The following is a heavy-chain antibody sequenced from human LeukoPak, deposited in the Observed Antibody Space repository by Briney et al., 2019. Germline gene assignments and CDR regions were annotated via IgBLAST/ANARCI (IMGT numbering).Heavy chain of an antibody. D-gene: IGHD3-3*01. CDR2: IFRGGST. CDR1: GYSISIAYY. Sequence: SETLSLTCVVSGYSISIAYYWGWIRQPPGKGLEWIGRIFRGGSTSYNPSLMSRLTMSMDTSKNQLSLQLTSVTAADTAVYYCARYDSRGSGSTQLEYWGQGILVTISS. J-gene: IGHJ4*02. V-gene: IGHV4-38-2*01. CDR3: ARYDSRGSGSTQLEY.